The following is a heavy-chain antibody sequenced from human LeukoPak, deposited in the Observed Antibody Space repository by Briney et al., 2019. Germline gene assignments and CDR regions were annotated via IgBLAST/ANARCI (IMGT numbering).Heavy chain of an antibody. Sequence: ASVKVSCKASGYTFTGYYMHWVRQAPGQGLEWMGWINPNSGGTNYAQKFQGRVTMTTEKSTTTAYMELTSLRFDDTAVYYCARDGEEFGELRRFDPWGQGTLVTVSS. D-gene: IGHD3-10*01. CDR3: ARDGEEFGELRRFDP. V-gene: IGHV1-2*02. J-gene: IGHJ5*02. CDR1: GYTFTGYY. CDR2: INPNSGGT.